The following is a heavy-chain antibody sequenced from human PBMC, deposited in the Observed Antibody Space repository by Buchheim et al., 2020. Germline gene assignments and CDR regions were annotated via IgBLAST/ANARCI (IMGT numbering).Heavy chain of an antibody. D-gene: IGHD4-17*01. J-gene: IGHJ6*03. Sequence: QVHLQESGPGLVKPSETLSLTCTVSGDSISGFFWTWIRQPPGKGLESIGYISYSGITSYESSLKSRVTMSVDTSRNPFSLQLSSVTAADTAMYYCTRGPRVIRGHYYYYYMDVWGKGT. CDR2: ISYSGIT. CDR3: TRGPRVIRGHYYYYYMDV. CDR1: GDSISGFF. V-gene: IGHV4-59*01.